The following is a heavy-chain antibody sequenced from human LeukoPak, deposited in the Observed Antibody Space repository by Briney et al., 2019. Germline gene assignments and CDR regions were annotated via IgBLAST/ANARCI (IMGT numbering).Heavy chain of an antibody. CDR3: AKEAQADYYDSSGYFPFDY. J-gene: IGHJ4*02. CDR1: GFTFYDYA. Sequence: SLRLSCAASGFTFYDYAMHWVRHAPGKGLEWVSGISWNSGSIGYADSVKGRFTVSRDNAKNSLYLQMNSLRAEDMALYYCAKEAQADYYDSSGYFPFDYWGQGTLVTVSS. CDR2: ISWNSGSI. V-gene: IGHV3-9*03. D-gene: IGHD3-22*01.